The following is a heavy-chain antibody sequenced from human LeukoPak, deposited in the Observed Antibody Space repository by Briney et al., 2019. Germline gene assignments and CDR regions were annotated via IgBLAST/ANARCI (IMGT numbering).Heavy chain of an antibody. CDR2: VGGRAGGT. D-gene: IGHD3-10*01. CDR3: VKDAFYASGTYYDS. CDR1: GFSFSTYG. J-gene: IGHJ5*02. Sequence: PGGSLRLSCAASGFSFSTYGMSWVRQAPGKGLEWVSGVGGRAGGTYYADSVKGRFTISRDNSKNTLSLQMNSLGAEDTAVYYCVKDAFYASGTYYDSWGQGTLVTVSS. V-gene: IGHV3-23*01.